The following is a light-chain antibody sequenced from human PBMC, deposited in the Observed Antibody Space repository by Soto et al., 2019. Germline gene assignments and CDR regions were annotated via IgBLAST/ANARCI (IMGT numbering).Light chain of an antibody. CDR2: AAS. CDR1: QSISSY. Sequence: DIQMTQSPSSLSASVGDRVTITCRASQSISSYLNWYQQKPGKAPKLLIYAASSLQSGVPPRFSGSGSGTDFTLTISSLQPEDFATYYCQQSYTTPTFGQGTKVDIK. J-gene: IGKJ1*01. CDR3: QQSYTTPT. V-gene: IGKV1-39*01.